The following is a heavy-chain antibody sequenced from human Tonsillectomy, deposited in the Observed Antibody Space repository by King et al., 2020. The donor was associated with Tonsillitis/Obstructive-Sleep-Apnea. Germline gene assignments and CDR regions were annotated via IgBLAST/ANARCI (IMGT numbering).Heavy chain of an antibody. J-gene: IGHJ3*02. CDR1: GFTFSSYG. D-gene: IGHD3-22*01. V-gene: IGHV3-30*18. CDR3: AKGLYDSSGWDAFDI. Sequence: VQLVESGGGVVQPGRSLRLSCAASGFTFSSYGMHWVRQAPGKGLEWVAVISYDGGNKYYADSVKGRFTISRDNSKNTLYLQMNTLRAEDTAAYYCAKGLYDSSGWDAFDIWGQGTMVTVSS. CDR2: ISYDGGNK.